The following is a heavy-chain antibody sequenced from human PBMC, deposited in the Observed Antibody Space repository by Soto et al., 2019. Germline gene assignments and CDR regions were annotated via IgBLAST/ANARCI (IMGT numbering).Heavy chain of an antibody. D-gene: IGHD2-8*01. J-gene: IGHJ4*02. CDR1: GGSVSSGGYY. CDR2: IYYSGTT. CDR3: ARRALPQCINGVCYKDGFWDY. Sequence: SETLSLTCTVSGGSVSSGGYYWSWIRQHPGTGLEWIGYIYYSGTTYFNLSLKSRASISLDTSKNEFSLKLTSVTAADTAVYYCARRALPQCINGVCYKDGFWDYWGQGALVTVSS. V-gene: IGHV4-31*03.